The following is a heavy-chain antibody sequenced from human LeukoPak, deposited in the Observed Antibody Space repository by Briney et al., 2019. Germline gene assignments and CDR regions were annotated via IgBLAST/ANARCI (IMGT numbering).Heavy chain of an antibody. CDR2: IWYDGSNK. V-gene: IGHV3-33*01. CDR1: GFTFSSYG. CDR3: XXXXVGPRHAFDI. Sequence: PGGSLRISCAASGFTFSSYGMHWVRQAPGKGLEWVAVIWYDGSNKYYADSVKGRFTISRDNSKNTLYLQMNSLRAEDTAVYYXXXXXVGPRHAFDIWGQGTMVTVSS. J-gene: IGHJ3*02.